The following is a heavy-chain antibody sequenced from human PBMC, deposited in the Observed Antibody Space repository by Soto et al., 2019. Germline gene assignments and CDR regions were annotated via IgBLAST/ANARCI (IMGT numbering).Heavy chain of an antibody. Sequence: QVQLVQSGAEVKKPGSSVKVSCKASGGTFSSYTISWVRQAPGQGLEWMGRIIPILGIANYAQKFQGRVTITADKSTSTAYMELSSLRSEDTAVYYCARERYDILTGYQSSYFDYWGQGTLVTVSS. J-gene: IGHJ4*02. CDR3: ARERYDILTGYQSSYFDY. D-gene: IGHD3-9*01. CDR2: IIPILGIA. CDR1: GGTFSSYT. V-gene: IGHV1-69*08.